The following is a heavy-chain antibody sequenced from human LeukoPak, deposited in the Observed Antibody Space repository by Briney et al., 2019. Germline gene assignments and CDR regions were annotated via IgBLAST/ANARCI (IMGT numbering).Heavy chain of an antibody. CDR2: ISGSDNGGST. D-gene: IGHD1-26*01. J-gene: IGHJ4*02. CDR3: VKDFGRRRGTPDS. CDR1: GFVFSIYT. Sequence: QPGGSLRLSCSASGFVFSIYTMYWVRQAPGKGPEYVSTISGSDNGGSTYYADSVKGRFTISRDDSKSILYLQMNGLRSEDTAVYYCVKDFGRRRGTPDSWGQGTRVTVSS. V-gene: IGHV3-64D*06.